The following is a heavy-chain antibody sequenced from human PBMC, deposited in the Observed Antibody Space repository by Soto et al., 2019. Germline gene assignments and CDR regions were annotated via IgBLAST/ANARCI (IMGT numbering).Heavy chain of an antibody. Sequence: SETLSLTCTVSGASISNAYWSWIRQAAGKRLEWIGRIHSSGTFNYNPSLKSRVSISRDTSKNQISLKLSSVTAADTAVYYCARDNIVSKGYGMDVWGQGTTVTVSS. V-gene: IGHV4-4*07. J-gene: IGHJ6*02. CDR1: GASISNAY. CDR3: ARDNIVSKGYGMDV. CDR2: IHSSGTF. D-gene: IGHD5-12*01.